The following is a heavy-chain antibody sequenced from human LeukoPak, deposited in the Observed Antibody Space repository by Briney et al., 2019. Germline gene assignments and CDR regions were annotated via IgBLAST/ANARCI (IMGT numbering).Heavy chain of an antibody. CDR3: VRDLSLLYYFDY. V-gene: IGHV3-33*01. Sequence: GGSLRLSCAASGFTFTDYGMHWVRQAPGKGLEWVAVIWYDGSNKYYADSVKGRFTISRDNSKNTLYLQMNSLRVEDTAVYYCVRDLSLLYYFDYWGQGALVTVSS. CDR1: GFTFTDYG. J-gene: IGHJ4*02. CDR2: IWYDGSNK.